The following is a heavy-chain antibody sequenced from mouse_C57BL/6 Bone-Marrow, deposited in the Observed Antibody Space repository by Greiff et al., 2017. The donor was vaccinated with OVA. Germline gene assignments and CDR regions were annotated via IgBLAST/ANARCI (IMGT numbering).Heavy chain of an antibody. Sequence: VKLQQPGAELVKPGASVKLSCKASGYTFTSYWMHWVKQRPGRGLEWIGRIDPKSGGTKYNEKFKSKATLTVDKPSSTAYMQLSSLTSEDSAVYYCAREITTVVATDYWGQGTTLTVSS. CDR2: IDPKSGGT. V-gene: IGHV1-72*01. D-gene: IGHD1-1*01. CDR1: GYTFTSYW. J-gene: IGHJ2*01. CDR3: AREITTVVATDY.